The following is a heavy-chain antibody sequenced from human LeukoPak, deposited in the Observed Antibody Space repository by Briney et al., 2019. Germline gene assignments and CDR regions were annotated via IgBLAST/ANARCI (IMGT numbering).Heavy chain of an antibody. D-gene: IGHD2-21*01. CDR1: GGSINSATYY. CDR2: IYSSGST. CDR3: ARALAYCAGNCVTDYFDY. J-gene: IGHJ4*02. Sequence: SETLSLTCTVSGGSINSATYYWGWIRQPPGKGLEWIGTIYSSGSTSYTPSLESRVTMSVDTSKNQFFLKLTSVAAADTAVYYCARALAYCAGNCVTDYFDYWGQGALVTVSS. V-gene: IGHV4-39*01.